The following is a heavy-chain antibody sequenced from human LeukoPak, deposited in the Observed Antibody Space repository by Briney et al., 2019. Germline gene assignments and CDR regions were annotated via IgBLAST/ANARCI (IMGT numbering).Heavy chain of an antibody. D-gene: IGHD3-16*01. CDR1: GGSISSSSYY. CDR3: ARDLETRKQKWLRYPDS. CDR2: IYYSGST. J-gene: IGHJ4*02. V-gene: IGHV4-39*02. Sequence: SETLSLTCTVSGGSISSSSYYWGWIRQPPGKGLEWIGSIYYSGSTYYNPSLKSRVTISVDTSKNQFSLKLSSVTAADTAVYYCARDLETRKQKWLRYPDSWGPGTLVTVSS.